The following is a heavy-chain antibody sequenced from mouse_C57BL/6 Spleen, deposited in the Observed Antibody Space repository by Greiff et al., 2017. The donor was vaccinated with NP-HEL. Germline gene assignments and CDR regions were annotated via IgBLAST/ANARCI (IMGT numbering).Heavy chain of an antibody. V-gene: IGHV1-85*01. D-gene: IGHD1-1*01. CDR3: GPYYYGSSSAWFAY. CDR2: IYPRDGST. J-gene: IGHJ3*01. Sequence: QVQLQQSGPELVKPGASVKLSCKASGYTFTSYDINWVKQRPGQGLEWIGWIYPRDGSTKYNEKFKGKATLTVDTSSSTAYMELHSLTSEDSAVYFCGPYYYGSSSAWFAYWGQGTLVTVSA. CDR1: GYTFTSYD.